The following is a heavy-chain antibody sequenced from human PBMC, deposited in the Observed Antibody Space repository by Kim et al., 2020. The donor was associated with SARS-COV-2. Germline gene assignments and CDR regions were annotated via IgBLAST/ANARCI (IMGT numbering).Heavy chain of an antibody. V-gene: IGHV3-33*06. J-gene: IGHJ6*02. CDR2: ICYDGSNK. CDR1: GFTFSSYV. Sequence: GGSLRLSCAASGFTFSSYVMHWVRQAPGKGLEWVAVICYDGSNKYYADSVKGRFTISRDNSKNTLYLQMNSLRAEDTAVYYCAKDQEWFGEFPPIIMDVWGPGTPVTVSS. D-gene: IGHD3-10*01. CDR3: AKDQEWFGEFPPIIMDV.